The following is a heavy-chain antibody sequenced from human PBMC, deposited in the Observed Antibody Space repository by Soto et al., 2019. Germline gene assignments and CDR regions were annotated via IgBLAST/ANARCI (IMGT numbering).Heavy chain of an antibody. CDR2: INSNGGST. D-gene: IGHD5-18*01. CDR1: GFTFSSYA. V-gene: IGHV3-64D*06. Sequence: EVPLVESGGGLVQPGGSLRLSCSASGFTFSSYAMHWVRQAPGKGLEYVSAINSNGGSTYYADSVKGRFTISRDNSKNTLYLQMSSLRAEDTAVYYCVKILQYSYGLPHWGQGTLVTVSS. CDR3: VKILQYSYGLPH. J-gene: IGHJ4*02.